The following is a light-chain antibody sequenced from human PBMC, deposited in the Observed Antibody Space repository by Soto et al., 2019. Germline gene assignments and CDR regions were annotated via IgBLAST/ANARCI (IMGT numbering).Light chain of an antibody. CDR2: WAS. J-gene: IGKJ4*01. V-gene: IGKV4-1*01. CDR3: QQSYTTPLT. Sequence: DIVMTQSPDSLAVSLGERATINCKSSQSVLYSSNNKNYLCWFQQKPGQPPKLLIYWASTRESGVPDRFSGSGSGTDFTLTISSLQPEDAAVYYCQQSYTTPLTFGGGTKVEIK. CDR1: QSVLYSSNNKNY.